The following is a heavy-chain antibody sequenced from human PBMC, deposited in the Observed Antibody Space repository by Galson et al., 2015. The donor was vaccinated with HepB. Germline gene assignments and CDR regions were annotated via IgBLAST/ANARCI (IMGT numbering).Heavy chain of an antibody. J-gene: IGHJ4*02. Sequence: SLRLSCAASGFTFSDYYMSWIRQAPGKGLEWVSYISSSSTYTNYADSVKGRCTISRENAKKSLYLQINSLRADDTAVYYCARVADADYGDHSHFDYWGQGTLVTVSS. V-gene: IGHV3-11*06. CDR3: ARVADADYGDHSHFDY. D-gene: IGHD4-17*01. CDR2: ISSSSTYT. CDR1: GFTFSDYY.